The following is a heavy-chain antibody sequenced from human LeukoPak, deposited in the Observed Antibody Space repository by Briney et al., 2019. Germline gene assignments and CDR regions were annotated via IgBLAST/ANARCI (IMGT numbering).Heavy chain of an antibody. D-gene: IGHD1-14*01. CDR3: AKEKTNGYFDY. CDR2: IWYEGSNK. V-gene: IGHV3-33*06. CDR1: GFTFSSYG. Sequence: GGSLRLSCAASGFTFSSYGMHWVRQAPGQGLEWVAVIWYEGSNKYYADSVKGRFTISRDDSKNTLYLQMNSLRAEATAVYYCAKEKTNGYFDYWGQGTLVTVSS. J-gene: IGHJ4*02.